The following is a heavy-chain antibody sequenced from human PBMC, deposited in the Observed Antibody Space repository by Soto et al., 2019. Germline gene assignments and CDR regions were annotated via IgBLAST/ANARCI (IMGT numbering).Heavy chain of an antibody. J-gene: IGHJ4*02. D-gene: IGHD4-17*01. V-gene: IGHV3-30*18. CDR3: AKEGPLMTTVVTRTGRSRFWFDY. Sequence: HPGGSLRLSCAASGFTFSSYGMHWVRQAPGKGLEWVAVISYDGSNKYYADSVKGRFTISRDNSKNTLYLQMNSLRAEDTAVYYCAKEGPLMTTVVTRTGRSRFWFDYWGQGTLVTVSS. CDR2: ISYDGSNK. CDR1: GFTFSSYG.